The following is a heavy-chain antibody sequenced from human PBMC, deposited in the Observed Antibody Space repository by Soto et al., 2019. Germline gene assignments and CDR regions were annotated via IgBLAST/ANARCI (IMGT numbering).Heavy chain of an antibody. CDR3: ARVVEEVSYYFDY. V-gene: IGHV4-38-2*02. Sequence: SETLSLTCTVSGYSISSGYYWGWIRQPPGKGLEWIGSIYHSGSTYYNPSLKSRVTISVDTSKNQFSLKLSSVTAADTAVYYCARVVEEVSYYFDYWGQGTLVTVSS. D-gene: IGHD5-12*01. J-gene: IGHJ4*02. CDR2: IYHSGST. CDR1: GYSISSGYY.